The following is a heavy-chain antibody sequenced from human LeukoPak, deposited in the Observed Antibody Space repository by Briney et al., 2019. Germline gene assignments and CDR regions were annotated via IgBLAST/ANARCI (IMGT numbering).Heavy chain of an antibody. J-gene: IGHJ4*02. V-gene: IGHV1-2*06. CDR1: GYTFTGYY. Sequence: GASVKVSCKASGYTFTGYYMHRVRQAPGQGLEWMGRINPNSGGTNYAQKFQGRVTMTRDTSISTAYMELSRLRSDDTAVYYCARDFRAVAGTINYWGQGTLVTVSS. CDR3: ARDFRAVAGTINY. D-gene: IGHD6-19*01. CDR2: INPNSGGT.